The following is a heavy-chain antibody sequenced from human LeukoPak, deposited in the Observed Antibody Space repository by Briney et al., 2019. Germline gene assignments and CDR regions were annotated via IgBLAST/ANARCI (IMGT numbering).Heavy chain of an antibody. CDR1: GCTFTDYY. Sequence: ASVKVSCKVSGCTFTDYYMHWVQQAPGKGLEWIGRVDPEDSETIYAEKFQGRVTITADTSTDTAYMELSSLRSEDTAVYYCATLRALDYWGQGTLVTVSS. D-gene: IGHD5/OR15-5a*01. J-gene: IGHJ4*02. V-gene: IGHV1-69-2*01. CDR3: ATLRALDY. CDR2: VDPEDSET.